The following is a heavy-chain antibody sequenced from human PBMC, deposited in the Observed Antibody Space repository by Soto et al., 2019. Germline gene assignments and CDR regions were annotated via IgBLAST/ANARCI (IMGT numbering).Heavy chain of an antibody. CDR1: RFTFSTYA. V-gene: IGHV3-23*01. CDR3: AKSLFGGPDI. D-gene: IGHD2-15*01. CDR2: ISGGGGDT. Sequence: GGSLSLSCAASRFTFSTYAMSWVRQAPGKGLEWVSGISGGGGDTSYADSVRGRFTCSRDNSKNPLYLQMNSLRAEDTALYYCAKSLFGGPDIWGQGTMVTVSS. J-gene: IGHJ3*02.